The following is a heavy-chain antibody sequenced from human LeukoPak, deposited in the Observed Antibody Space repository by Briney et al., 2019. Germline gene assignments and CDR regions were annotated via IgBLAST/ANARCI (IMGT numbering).Heavy chain of an antibody. CDR1: GITFSSDA. J-gene: IGHJ4*02. CDR3: AKGSIAARPWNY. D-gene: IGHD6-6*01. Sequence: PGGSLRLSCAASGITFSSDAMSWVRQAPGKGLEWVSSISSSSSYIYYADSVKGRFTISRDNSKNTLYLQMNSLRAEDTAVYYCAKGSIAARPWNYWGQGTLVTVSS. V-gene: IGHV3-23*01. CDR2: ISSSSSYI.